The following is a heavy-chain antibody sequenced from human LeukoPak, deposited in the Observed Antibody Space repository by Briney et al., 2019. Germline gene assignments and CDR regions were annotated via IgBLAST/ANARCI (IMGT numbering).Heavy chain of an antibody. V-gene: IGHV4-59*01. CDR3: ARGKTVAASDY. CDR1: GGSFSSYY. D-gene: IGHD6-19*01. Sequence: PSETLSLTCTVSGGSFSSYYWSWIRQPPGKGLEWIGYIYYSGSSNYNPCLASRVTISIDTSKNQISQNLSSVTAAHPDVYYCARGKTVAASDYWGQGTLVTASS. J-gene: IGHJ4*02. CDR2: IYYSGSS.